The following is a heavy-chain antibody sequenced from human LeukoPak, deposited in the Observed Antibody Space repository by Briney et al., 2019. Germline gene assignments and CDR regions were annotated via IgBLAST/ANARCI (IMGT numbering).Heavy chain of an antibody. CDR1: GFTFSSHG. D-gene: IGHD6-13*01. J-gene: IGHJ5*02. CDR2: ISGSGGST. CDR3: AKGDSSSWYSNWFDP. V-gene: IGHV3-23*01. Sequence: GGSLRLSCAASGFTFSSHGMNWVRQAPGKGLEWVSGISGSGGSTYYADSVKGRFTISRDNSKNTLYLQMNSLRAEDTAVYYCAKGDSSSWYSNWFDPWGQGTLVTVSS.